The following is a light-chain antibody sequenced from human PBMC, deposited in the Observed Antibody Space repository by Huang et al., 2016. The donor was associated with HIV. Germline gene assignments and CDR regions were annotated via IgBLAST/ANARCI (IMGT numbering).Light chain of an antibody. V-gene: IGKV3-15*01. Sequence: TQSPATLSVSPGERATLSCRASQSVSSTLAWYQQKPGQAPRLLSYGASTRSTGIPARCSGSGSGTEFTLTISSLQSEDFAVYYCQQYNNWPLTFGPGTKVDI. CDR1: QSVSST. CDR2: GAS. CDR3: QQYNNWPLT. J-gene: IGKJ3*01.